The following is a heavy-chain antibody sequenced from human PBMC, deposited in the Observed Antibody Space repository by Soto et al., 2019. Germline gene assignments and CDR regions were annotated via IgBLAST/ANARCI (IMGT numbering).Heavy chain of an antibody. V-gene: IGHV3-23*01. Sequence: EVHLLESGGGLVQPGGSLRLSCAASGFTFSRYALNWVRQAPGKGLEWVAEISGSGTSTYYAPSVKGRFIISSDGSKNTFYLRMNSLRAEDTAMYYCARSLSALFSLGDFNYWGQGALVTVSS. CDR1: GFTFSRYA. D-gene: IGHD2-21*01. J-gene: IGHJ4*02. CDR2: ISGSGTST. CDR3: ARSLSALFSLGDFNY.